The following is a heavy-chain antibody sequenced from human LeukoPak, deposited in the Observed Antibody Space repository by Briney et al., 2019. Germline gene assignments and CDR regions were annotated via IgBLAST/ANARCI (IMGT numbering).Heavy chain of an antibody. Sequence: ASVKVSCKASGYTFTSYYMHWVRQAPGQGLEWMGIINPSGGSTSYAQKFQGRVTKTRDMSTSTVYMELSSLRSEDTAVYYCARPLYCSDGSCLNWFDAWGQGTLVTVSS. V-gene: IGHV1-46*01. CDR2: INPSGGST. J-gene: IGHJ5*02. CDR3: ARPLYCSDGSCLNWFDA. CDR1: GYTFTSYY. D-gene: IGHD2-15*01.